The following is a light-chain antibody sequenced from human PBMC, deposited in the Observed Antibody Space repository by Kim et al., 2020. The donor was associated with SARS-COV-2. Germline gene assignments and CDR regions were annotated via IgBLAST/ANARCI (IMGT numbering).Light chain of an antibody. CDR2: AAS. J-gene: IGKJ1*01. Sequence: SASAGDRGTITGRASQGIGDDLSWFQQKPGKAPKLLIYAASSLQTGVPSRFSGSGSHTDFTLTINSLQPDDFATYYCLQDYSYPWTFGQGTKVEI. CDR3: LQDYSYPWT. V-gene: IGKV1-6*01. CDR1: QGIGDD.